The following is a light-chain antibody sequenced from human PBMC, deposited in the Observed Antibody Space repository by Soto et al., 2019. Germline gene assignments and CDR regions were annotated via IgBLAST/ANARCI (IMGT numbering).Light chain of an antibody. CDR3: QQRANWPPWT. J-gene: IGKJ1*01. Sequence: EVVLTQSPATVSLSPGERATLSCRASQSVDIYLAWYQQKPGQAPRLLIYDASNRATGIPDRFSGSGSWTDFTLTITSLEPEDFAVYYCQQRANWPPWTFGQGTKVEIK. CDR1: QSVDIY. V-gene: IGKV3-11*01. CDR2: DAS.